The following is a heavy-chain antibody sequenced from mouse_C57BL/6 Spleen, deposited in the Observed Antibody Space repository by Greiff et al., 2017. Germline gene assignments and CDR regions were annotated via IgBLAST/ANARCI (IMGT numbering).Heavy chain of an antibody. Sequence: VQLQQSGAELVKPGASVKLSCTASGFNIQDYYMHWVKQRTEQGLEWIGRIDPEDGETKSAPKFQGKATITADTSSNTAYLQLSSLTSEDTAVYYCARELLRELDYWGQGTTLTVSS. V-gene: IGHV14-2*01. D-gene: IGHD1-1*01. CDR1: GFNIQDYY. CDR3: ARELLRELDY. CDR2: IDPEDGET. J-gene: IGHJ2*01.